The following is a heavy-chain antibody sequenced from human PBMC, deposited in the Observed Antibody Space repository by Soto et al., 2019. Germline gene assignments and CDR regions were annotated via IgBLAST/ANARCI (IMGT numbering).Heavy chain of an antibody. CDR2: ISYDGSNK. CDR1: GFTFSSYA. D-gene: IGHD3-22*01. V-gene: IGHV3-30-3*01. CDR3: ARVADYYDSSGAIDY. J-gene: IGHJ4*02. Sequence: QVQLVESGRGVVQPGRSLRLSCAASGFTFSSYAMHWVRQAPGKGLEWVAVISYDGSNKYYADSVKGRFTISRDNSKNTRYLQMNSLRAEDTAVYYCARVADYYDSSGAIDYWGQGTLVTVSS.